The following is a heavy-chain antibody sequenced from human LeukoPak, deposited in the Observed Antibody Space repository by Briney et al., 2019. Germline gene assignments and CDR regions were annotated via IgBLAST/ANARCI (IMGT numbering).Heavy chain of an antibody. CDR3: ARDRERWPQPPTTRGYYYMDV. J-gene: IGHJ6*03. Sequence: SETLSLTCTVSGGSISSYYWSWIRQPPGKGLEWSWYIYYSGSTNYNPSLKSRVTISVDTSKNQFSLKMSSVPAADTAVYYCARDRERWPQPPTTRGYYYMDVWGKGTTVTVSS. D-gene: IGHD5-24*01. CDR1: GGSISSYY. V-gene: IGHV4-59*01. CDR2: IYYSGST.